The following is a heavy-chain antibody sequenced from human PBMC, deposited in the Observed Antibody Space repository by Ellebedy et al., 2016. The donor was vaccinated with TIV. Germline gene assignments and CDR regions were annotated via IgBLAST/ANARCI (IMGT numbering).Heavy chain of an antibody. Sequence: AASVKVSCKASGYTFTGYYMHWVRQAPGQGREWMGWISPNSGVTNYAQKFQGRVNMTRDASISTANMELSMELSRLRSDDTAVYYCATTTIPAAGTSAFDIWGQGTMVTVSS. CDR3: ATTTIPAAGTSAFDI. J-gene: IGHJ3*02. V-gene: IGHV1-2*02. CDR1: GYTFTGYY. D-gene: IGHD6-13*01. CDR2: ISPNSGVT.